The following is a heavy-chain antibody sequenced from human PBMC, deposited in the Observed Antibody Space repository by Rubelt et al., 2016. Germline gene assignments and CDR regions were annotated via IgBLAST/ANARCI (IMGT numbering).Heavy chain of an antibody. CDR1: GYTFTTYG. Sequence: QVQLVQSGAEVKKPGASVKVSCKASGYTFTTYGINWVRQAPGQGLEWMGWISAYNGNTNHAQKIQGGVTMTTDTSTSTAYRELRSLRSDDTAVYYCAREAYSGRYPLIDYWGQGTLVTVSS. CDR2: ISAYNGNT. D-gene: IGHD1-26*01. J-gene: IGHJ4*02. V-gene: IGHV1-18*01. CDR3: AREAYSGRYPLIDY.